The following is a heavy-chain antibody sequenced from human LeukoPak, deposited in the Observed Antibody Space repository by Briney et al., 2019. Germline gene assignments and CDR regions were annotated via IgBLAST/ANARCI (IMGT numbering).Heavy chain of an antibody. V-gene: IGHV4-4*09. CDR1: GGSISSYY. D-gene: IGHD1-26*01. CDR3: ARLVGAAFDY. Sequence: PSETLSLTCTVSGGSISSYYWSWIRQPQGKGLEWIGYIYTSGSTNYNPSLKSRVTISVDTSKNQFSLKLSSVTAADTAVYYCARLVGAAFDYWGQGTLVTVSS. CDR2: IYTSGST. J-gene: IGHJ4*02.